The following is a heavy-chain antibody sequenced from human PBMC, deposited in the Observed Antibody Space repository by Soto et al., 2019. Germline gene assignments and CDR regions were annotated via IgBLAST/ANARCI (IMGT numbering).Heavy chain of an antibody. CDR3: TKWELLNYYYYGMDV. Sequence: GGSLRLSCAASGFTFSDYYMSWIRQAPGKGLEWVGFIRSKAYGGTTEYAASVKGRFTISRDDSKSIAYLQMNSLKTEDTAVYYCTKWELLNYYYYGMDVWGQGTTVTVSS. CDR2: IRSKAYGGTT. CDR1: GFTFSDYY. V-gene: IGHV3-49*03. D-gene: IGHD1-26*01. J-gene: IGHJ6*02.